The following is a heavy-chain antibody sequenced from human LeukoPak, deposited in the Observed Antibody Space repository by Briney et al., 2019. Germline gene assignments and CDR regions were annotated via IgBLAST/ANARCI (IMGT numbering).Heavy chain of an antibody. J-gene: IGHJ4*02. Sequence: SETLSLTCAVSGDSITSYYWTWIRQPPGKGLEWIGYIYYNERTSYNPSLKSRVTVSADTSKNQFSLKLTSVTAADTAVYYCARSHLHLGESSWGQGTLVTVSS. CDR3: ARSHLHLGESS. CDR2: IYYNERT. CDR1: GDSITSYY. V-gene: IGHV4-59*01. D-gene: IGHD3-16*02.